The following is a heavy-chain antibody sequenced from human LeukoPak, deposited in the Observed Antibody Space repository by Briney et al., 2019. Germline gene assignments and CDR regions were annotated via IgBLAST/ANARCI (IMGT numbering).Heavy chain of an antibody. CDR3: ARVGIAAAGSYARGWFDP. CDR2: IYTSGST. CDR1: GGSISSHY. Sequence: PSETLSLTCTVSGGSISSHYWSWIRQPAGKGLEWIGRIYTSGSTNYNPSLKSRVTMSVDTSKNQFSLKLSSVTAADTAVYYCARVGIAAAGSYARGWFDPWGQGTLVTVSS. V-gene: IGHV4-4*07. D-gene: IGHD6-13*01. J-gene: IGHJ5*02.